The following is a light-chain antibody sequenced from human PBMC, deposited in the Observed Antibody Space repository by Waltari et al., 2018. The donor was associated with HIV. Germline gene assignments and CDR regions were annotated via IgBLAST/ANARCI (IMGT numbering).Light chain of an antibody. V-gene: IGLV2-8*01. J-gene: IGLJ2*01. CDR1: NGDISAYTY. CDR3: SSFAGTHKL. Sequence: QSALTQSPSASGSPGQSVNISCTRANGDISAYTYVSWDQQHSDRPPKLIIFEVTKRPSGVPDRFSGSKSGNTASLFVSGLQPEDEATYFCSSFAGTHKLFGGGTKLTVL. CDR2: EVT.